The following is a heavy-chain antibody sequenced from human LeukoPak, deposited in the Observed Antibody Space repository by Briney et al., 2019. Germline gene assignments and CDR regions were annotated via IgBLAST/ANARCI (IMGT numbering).Heavy chain of an antibody. CDR2: IYTSGST. Sequence: SETLSLTCTVSGGSISSYHWSWIRQPAGEGLEWIGRIYTSGSTNYNPSLKSRVTMSVDTSKNQFSLKLSSVTAADTAVYYCARAISSGWYYFDYWGQGTLVTVSS. J-gene: IGHJ4*02. CDR1: GGSISSYH. D-gene: IGHD6-19*01. CDR3: ARAISSGWYYFDY. V-gene: IGHV4-4*07.